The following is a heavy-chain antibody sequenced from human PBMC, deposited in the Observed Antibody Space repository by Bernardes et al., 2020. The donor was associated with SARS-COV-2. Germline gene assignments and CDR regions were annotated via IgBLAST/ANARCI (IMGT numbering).Heavy chain of an antibody. Sequence: ASVKVSCKPSGYTFTSYGISWVRQAPGQGLEWMGWISAYNGNTNYAQKLQGRVTMTTDTSTSTAYMELRSLSSDDTAVYYCARYYNSAALTNWFDPWGHGTLVTVSS. CDR3: ARYYNSAALTNWFDP. D-gene: IGHD3-10*01. J-gene: IGHJ5*02. CDR2: ISAYNGNT. V-gene: IGHV1-18*04. CDR1: GYTFTSYG.